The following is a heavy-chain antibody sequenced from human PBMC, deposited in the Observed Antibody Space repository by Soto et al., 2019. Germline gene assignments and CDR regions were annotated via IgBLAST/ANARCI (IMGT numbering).Heavy chain of an antibody. Sequence: GGSLRLSCAASGFTFSNYAMSWVRQAPGKGLEWVSAISGCGGGTYYAESVKGRFTISRDNSKNTLYLQMNSLSVEDTAVYYFAKIPPPPGHYYYYYYMDVWGKGTTVTVSS. CDR2: ISGCGGGT. D-gene: IGHD3-10*01. CDR1: GFTFSNYA. CDR3: AKIPPPPGHYYYYYYMDV. V-gene: IGHV3-23*01. J-gene: IGHJ6*03.